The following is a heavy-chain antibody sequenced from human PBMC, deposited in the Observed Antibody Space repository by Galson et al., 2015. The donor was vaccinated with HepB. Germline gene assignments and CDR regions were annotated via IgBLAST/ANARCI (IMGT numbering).Heavy chain of an antibody. Sequence: LSLTCTVSGGSISSYYWSWIRQPPGKGLEWIGYIYYSGNTNYNPSLKSRVTISVDTSKNQISLKLSSVAAADTAVYYCARGRGSPVIANSPYYYYFYMDVWGKGTTVTVSS. CDR2: IYYSGNT. J-gene: IGHJ6*03. CDR1: GGSISSYY. V-gene: IGHV4-59*01. CDR3: ARGRGSPVIANSPYYYYFYMDV. D-gene: IGHD2-21*01.